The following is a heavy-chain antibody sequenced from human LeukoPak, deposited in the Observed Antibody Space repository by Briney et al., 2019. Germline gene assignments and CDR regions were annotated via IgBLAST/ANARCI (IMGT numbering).Heavy chain of an antibody. V-gene: IGHV1-18*01. Sequence: GASVKVSCKASGYTFTSYGISWVQQAPGQGLEWMGWISAYNGNTNYAQKVQGRVTMTTDTSTSTAYMELRSLRSDDTAVYYCARDRRVSGVVINWFDPWGQGTLVTVSS. CDR2: ISAYNGNT. CDR3: ARDRRVSGVVINWFDP. CDR1: GYTFTSYG. D-gene: IGHD3-3*01. J-gene: IGHJ5*02.